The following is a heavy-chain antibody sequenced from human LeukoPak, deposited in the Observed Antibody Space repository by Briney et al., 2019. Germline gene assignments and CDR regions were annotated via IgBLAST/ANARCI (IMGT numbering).Heavy chain of an antibody. J-gene: IGHJ4*02. Sequence: GASVKVSCKASGYTFTSYHMHWVRQAPGQGLEWMGWINPNSGGTNYAQKFQGRVTMTRDTSISTAYMELSRLRSDDTAVYYCARQGSSSSWYPKPDVGEDWGQGTLVTVSS. V-gene: IGHV1-2*02. CDR1: GYTFTSYH. CDR2: INPNSGGT. CDR3: ARQGSSSSWYPKPDVGED. D-gene: IGHD6-13*01.